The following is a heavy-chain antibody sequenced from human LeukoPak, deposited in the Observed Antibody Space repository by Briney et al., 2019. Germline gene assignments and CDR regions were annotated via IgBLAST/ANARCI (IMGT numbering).Heavy chain of an antibody. CDR2: IWYDGSNK. CDR3: AKDREYQLRYELLYYFDY. J-gene: IGHJ4*02. V-gene: IGHV3-30*02. D-gene: IGHD2-2*02. CDR1: GFTFSSCG. Sequence: GGSLRLSCAASGFTFSSCGMHWVRQAPGKGLEWVAVIWYDGSNKYYADSVKGRFTISRDNSKNTLYLQMNSLRAEDTAVYYCAKDREYQLRYELLYYFDYWGQGTLVTVSS.